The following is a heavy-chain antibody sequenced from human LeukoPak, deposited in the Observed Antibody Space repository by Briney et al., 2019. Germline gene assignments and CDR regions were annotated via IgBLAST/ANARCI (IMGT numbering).Heavy chain of an antibody. CDR2: IKADGSEK. CDR1: GFTFSSSW. Sequence: PGGSLRLSCAASGFTFSSSWMSWVRQAPGKRLEWVANIKADGSEKHYVDSVKGRFTISRDNAKTSLYLQMNSLRAEDTAVYYCTMGVELLPYWGQGTLVTVSS. CDR3: TMGVELLPY. J-gene: IGHJ4*02. V-gene: IGHV3-7*01. D-gene: IGHD1-26*01.